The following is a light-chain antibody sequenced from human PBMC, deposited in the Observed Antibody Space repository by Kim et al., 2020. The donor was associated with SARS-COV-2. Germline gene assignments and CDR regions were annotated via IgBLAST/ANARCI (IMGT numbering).Light chain of an antibody. CDR1: SSNIGSNT. V-gene: IGLV1-44*01. J-gene: IGLJ2*01. CDR2: SNN. CDR3: AAWDDSLNGGV. Sequence: QSVLTQTPSASGTPGQRVTISCSGSSSNIGSNTVNWYQQLPGTAPKLLIYSNNQRPSGVPDRFSGSKSGTSASLAISGLQSEDEADYYCAAWDDSLNGGVFGGGTKLT.